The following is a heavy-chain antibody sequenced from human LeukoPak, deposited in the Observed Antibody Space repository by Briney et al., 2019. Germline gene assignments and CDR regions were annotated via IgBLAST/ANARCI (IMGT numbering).Heavy chain of an antibody. CDR2: IIPIFGTA. J-gene: IGHJ4*02. D-gene: IGHD4-23*01. Sequence: GASVKVSCKASGGTFSSYAISWVRQAPGQGLEWMGGIIPIFGTANYAQKFQGRVTITADESTSTAYMELSSLRSEDTAVYYCAREVNGGNSDYFDYWGQGTLVTVSS. CDR1: GGTFSSYA. V-gene: IGHV1-69*13. CDR3: AREVNGGNSDYFDY.